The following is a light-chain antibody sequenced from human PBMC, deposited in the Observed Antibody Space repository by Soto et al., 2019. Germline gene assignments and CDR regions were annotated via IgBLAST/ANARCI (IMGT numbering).Light chain of an antibody. Sequence: EIVLTQSPGTLSLSPWERATLSCMASQSVSSNFLAWYQHKTGQAPRLVIYDASNRATGIPARFSGSGSGTDLNLTISSLETEDFAVYYCQQRSNWPQTFGQGTKVDIK. V-gene: IGKV3-11*01. J-gene: IGKJ1*01. CDR1: QSVSSN. CDR2: DAS. CDR3: QQRSNWPQT.